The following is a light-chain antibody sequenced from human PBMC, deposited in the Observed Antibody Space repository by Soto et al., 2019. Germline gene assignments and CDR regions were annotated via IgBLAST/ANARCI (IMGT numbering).Light chain of an antibody. CDR1: SSEVGSYNL. CDR3: CSYAGSSTFYG. V-gene: IGLV2-23*01. J-gene: IGLJ1*01. Sequence: QSVLTQPASVSGSPGQSITISCTGTSSEVGSYNLVSWYQQHPGRAPKLMIYEGSERPSGVSHRFSGSKSGNTASLTISGLQAEDEADYYCCSYAGSSTFYGFGTGTKVTVL. CDR2: EGS.